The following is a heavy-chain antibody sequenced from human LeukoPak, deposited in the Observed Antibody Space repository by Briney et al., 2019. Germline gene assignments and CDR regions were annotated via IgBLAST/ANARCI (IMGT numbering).Heavy chain of an antibody. Sequence: GGSLRLSCAASGFTFSSYAMSWVRQAPGKGLEWVSAISGSGGSTYYADSVKGRFTISRDNSKNTLNLQMNSLRAEDTAVYYCAKSDHSSGWLFFDYWGQGTLVTVSS. CDR1: GFTFSSYA. J-gene: IGHJ4*02. V-gene: IGHV3-23*01. CDR2: ISGSGGST. CDR3: AKSDHSSGWLFFDY. D-gene: IGHD6-19*01.